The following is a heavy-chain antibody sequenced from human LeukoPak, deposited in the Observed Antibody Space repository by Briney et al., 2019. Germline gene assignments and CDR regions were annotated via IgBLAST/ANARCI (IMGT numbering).Heavy chain of an antibody. Sequence: SETLSLTCTVSGGSISSGSYDWYWIRQPAGKGLEWIGRIYTSGSTNYNPSLKSRVTISVDTSKNQFSLKLSSVTAADTAVYYCARDPKYSSSWYPEFDIWGQGTMVTVSS. CDR3: ARDPKYSSSWYPEFDI. V-gene: IGHV4-61*02. J-gene: IGHJ3*02. D-gene: IGHD6-13*01. CDR1: GGSISSGSYD. CDR2: IYTSGST.